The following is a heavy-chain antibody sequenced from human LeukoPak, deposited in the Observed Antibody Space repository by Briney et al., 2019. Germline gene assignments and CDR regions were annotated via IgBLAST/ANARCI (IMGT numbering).Heavy chain of an antibody. CDR1: GFTFRSSA. V-gene: IGHV3-23*01. Sequence: GGSLRLSCQASGFTFRSSAMSWVRQDPGKGLGWVSAMTSSGGNTNYADSVKGRLPSSGDNSKTTFYLQMTSLRAEDTTLDYCASYDSSSYYLYRYFTYWGQGTLVTVSS. CDR2: MTSSGGNT. D-gene: IGHD3-22*01. J-gene: IGHJ4*02. CDR3: ASYDSSSYYLYRYFTY.